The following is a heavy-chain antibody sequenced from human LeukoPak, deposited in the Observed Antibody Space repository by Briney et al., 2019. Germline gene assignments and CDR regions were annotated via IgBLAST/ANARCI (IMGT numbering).Heavy chain of an antibody. J-gene: IGHJ1*01. V-gene: IGHV3-30*18. CDR2: ISYDGSNK. CDR1: GFTFSSYG. D-gene: IGHD3-3*01. Sequence: PGRSLRLSCAASGFTFSSYGMHWVRQAPGKGLEWVAVISYDGSNKYYADSVKGRFTISRDNSKNTLYLQMNSLRAEDTAVYYCAKGPDYDFWSGYSLAEYFQHWGQGTLVTVPS. CDR3: AKGPDYDFWSGYSLAEYFQH.